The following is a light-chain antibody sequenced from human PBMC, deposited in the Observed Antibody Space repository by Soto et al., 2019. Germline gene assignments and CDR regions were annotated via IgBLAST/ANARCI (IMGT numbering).Light chain of an antibody. CDR1: QSVSSY. J-gene: IGKJ3*01. CDR3: QQRSNWPPRFT. CDR2: DAS. V-gene: IGKV3-11*01. Sequence: EIVLTQSPATLSLSPGERATLSCRASQSVSSYFAWYQQKPGQAPRLLIYDASNRATGIPARFRCSGSGTDFTLTISSLEPEDFAVYYCQQRSNWPPRFTFGPGTKVDIK.